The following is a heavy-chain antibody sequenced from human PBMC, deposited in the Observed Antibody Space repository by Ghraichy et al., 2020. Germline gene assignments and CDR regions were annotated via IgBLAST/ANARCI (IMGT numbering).Heavy chain of an antibody. Sequence: ASVKVSCKASGYIFTNYYMHWVRQAPGQGLEWVGRINPNNGDTYYALEFQGRVTMTWDTSITTVYMELSRLRSDDTALYYCARPSPVETCGDYWGQGTLVTDSS. J-gene: IGHJ4*02. CDR3: ARPSPVETCGDY. CDR2: INPNNGDT. V-gene: IGHV1-2*06. CDR1: GYIFTNYY.